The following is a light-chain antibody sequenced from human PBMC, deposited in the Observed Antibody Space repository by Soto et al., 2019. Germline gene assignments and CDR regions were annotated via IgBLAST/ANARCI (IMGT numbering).Light chain of an antibody. J-gene: IGKJ4*01. Sequence: EIVLTQSPATLSLSPGERATLSCRASKSVNSYLAWYQQKPGKAPRLLIYDAIRRATGIPARFSGSGSGTDFTLTISSLEPEDFAVYYCQQRSSWPALTFGGGTKVEIK. CDR1: KSVNSY. CDR3: QQRSSWPALT. V-gene: IGKV3-11*01. CDR2: DAI.